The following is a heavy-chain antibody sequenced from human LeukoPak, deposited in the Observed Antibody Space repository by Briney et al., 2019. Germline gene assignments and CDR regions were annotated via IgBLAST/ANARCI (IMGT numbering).Heavy chain of an antibody. Sequence: SETLSLTCTVSGGSISSSSYYWGWIRQPPGKGLEWIGSVYYTGASYYNPSLKSRVTISIDTSKKYFSLKLTSVTAADTAVYYCARGAPPQNWGQGTLVTVSS. V-gene: IGHV4-39*07. J-gene: IGHJ4*02. CDR3: ARGAPPQN. CDR2: VYYTGAS. CDR1: GGSISSSSYY.